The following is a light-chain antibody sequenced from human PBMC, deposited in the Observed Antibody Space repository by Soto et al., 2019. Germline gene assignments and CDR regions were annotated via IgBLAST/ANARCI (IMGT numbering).Light chain of an antibody. J-gene: IGKJ2*01. CDR3: QQYNDSFKYN. V-gene: IGKV1-5*03. CDR2: GAS. CDR1: QSISRW. Sequence: DIQMTQSPSTLSASVGDRVTITCRASQSISRWLAWYQQKPGTAPKLLIYGASTLESGVPSRFSGSRSGTEFTLTVSSLQPDDFATYYCQQYNDSFKYNCGQWTKVDIK.